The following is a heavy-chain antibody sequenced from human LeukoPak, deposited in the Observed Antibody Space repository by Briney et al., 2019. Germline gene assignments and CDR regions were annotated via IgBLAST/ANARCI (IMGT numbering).Heavy chain of an antibody. CDR2: ISAYNGNT. Sequence: ASVKVSCKASGYTFTSYGISWVRQAPGQGLEWMGWISAYNGNTNYAQKLQGRVTMTTDTSTSTAYMELRSLRSADTAVYYCARGGFLGYCSSTSCPPNWFDPWGQGTLVTVSS. D-gene: IGHD2-2*01. J-gene: IGHJ5*02. CDR3: ARGGFLGYCSSTSCPPNWFDP. V-gene: IGHV1-18*01. CDR1: GYTFTSYG.